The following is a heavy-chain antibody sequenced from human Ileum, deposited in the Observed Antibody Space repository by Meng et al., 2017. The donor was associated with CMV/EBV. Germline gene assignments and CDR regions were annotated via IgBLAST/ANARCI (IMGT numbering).Heavy chain of an antibody. Sequence: ISGDRLSSTSAAWTWFRQSPSRGLEWLGRTYYRSKWYNDYAVSVKSRIAINPDTSKNQFSLQLNSVTPEDTAVYYCARDISGRPDYWGLGTLVTVSS. CDR2: TYYRSKWYN. CDR3: ARDISGRPDY. J-gene: IGHJ4*02. V-gene: IGHV6-1*01. CDR1: GDRLSSTSAA. D-gene: IGHD6-19*01.